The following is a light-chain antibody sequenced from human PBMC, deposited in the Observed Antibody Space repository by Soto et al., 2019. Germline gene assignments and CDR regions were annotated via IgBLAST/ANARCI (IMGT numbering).Light chain of an antibody. V-gene: IGKV3-20*01. Sequence: EIVLTQSPGTLSLSPGESATLSCRASQSVSSNSSAWYRRNPGQPPSLLIYGTSTRATDIPRRFSGSGSGTDVTLAITRLEQEDFAVYFCQQYGDSPPTFGQGTKVEVK. J-gene: IGKJ1*01. CDR2: GTS. CDR3: QQYGDSPPT. CDR1: QSVSSNS.